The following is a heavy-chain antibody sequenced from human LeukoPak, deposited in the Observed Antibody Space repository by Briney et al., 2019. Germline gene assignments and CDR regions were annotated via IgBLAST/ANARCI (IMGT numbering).Heavy chain of an antibody. J-gene: IGHJ3*02. CDR1: GFPFSDYV. Sequence: PGGSLRLSCAASGFPFSDYVMHWVRQAPGKGLEWVAVIRYDGNNKYYADSVKGRFTISRDNSKNTVYLQMNSLRAEDTAVYYCAKSRGFSYDFDVFHIWGQGTMVAVSS. V-gene: IGHV3-30*02. CDR3: AKSRGFSYDFDVFHI. CDR2: IRYDGNNK. D-gene: IGHD5-18*01.